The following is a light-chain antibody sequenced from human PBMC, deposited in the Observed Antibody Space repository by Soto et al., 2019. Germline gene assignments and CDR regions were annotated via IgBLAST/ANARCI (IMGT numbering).Light chain of an antibody. CDR3: SSYAASNNLGV. CDR1: SSDVGGYNY. Sequence: QSALTQPPSASGSPGQSVTISCIGTSSDVGGYNYVSRYQQHPGKAPKLMIYEVSKRPSGVPDRFSGSKSGNTASLTVSGLQAEDEVHYYYSSYAASNNLGVFGGGTKLTVL. CDR2: EVS. V-gene: IGLV2-8*01. J-gene: IGLJ2*01.